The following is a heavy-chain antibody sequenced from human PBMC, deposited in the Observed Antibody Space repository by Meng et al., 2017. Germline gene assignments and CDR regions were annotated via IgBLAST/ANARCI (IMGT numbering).Heavy chain of an antibody. CDR2: INAGNGNT. J-gene: IGHJ2*01. CDR3: ARDHVWYFDL. V-gene: IGHV1-3*01. CDR1: GYTFTSYA. Sequence: QVQLVQSGAEVKRPWASVKVSCKASGYTFTSYAMHWVRQAPGQRLEWMGWINAGNGNTKYSQKFQGRVTITRDTSASTAYMELSSLRSEDTAVYYCARDHVWYFDLWGRGTLVTVSS.